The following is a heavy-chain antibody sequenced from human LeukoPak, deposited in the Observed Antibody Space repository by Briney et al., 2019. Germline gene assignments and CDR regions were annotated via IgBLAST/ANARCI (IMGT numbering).Heavy chain of an antibody. J-gene: IGHJ4*02. Sequence: ASVKVFCKASGYTFTSYYMHWVRQAPGQGLEWMGIINPSGGSTSYAQKFQGRVTMTRDTSTSTVYMELSSLRSEDTAVYYCARDPAYDSRIYYFDYWGQGTLVTVSS. CDR1: GYTFTSYY. D-gene: IGHD3-22*01. CDR3: ARDPAYDSRIYYFDY. CDR2: INPSGGST. V-gene: IGHV1-46*01.